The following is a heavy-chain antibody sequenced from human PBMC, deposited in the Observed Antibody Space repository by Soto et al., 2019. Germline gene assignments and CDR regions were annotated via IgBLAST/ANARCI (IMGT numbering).Heavy chain of an antibody. D-gene: IGHD3-10*02. Sequence: GASVKVSCKASGYSLTSYYMHWVRQAPGQGLEWMGITNPSDGSTNYAQKFQGRLTMTSDTSTSTVYMEMSSLRSEDTAMYYCARSYVTSRPIAFWGQGTLVTVSS. V-gene: IGHV1-46*01. CDR1: GYSLTSYY. CDR3: ARSYVTSRPIAF. CDR2: TNPSDGST. J-gene: IGHJ4*02.